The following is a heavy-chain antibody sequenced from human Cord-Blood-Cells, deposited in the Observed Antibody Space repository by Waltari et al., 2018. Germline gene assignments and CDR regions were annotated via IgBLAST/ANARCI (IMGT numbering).Heavy chain of an antibody. CDR1: GGSISRYY. CDR3: ARVSSSWYLDAFDI. V-gene: IGHV4-59*01. CDR2: IYYSGST. D-gene: IGHD6-13*01. Sequence: QVQLQESGPGLVKPSETLSLPCTVSGGSISRYYWSWIRPPPGKGLEWNGYIYYSGSTNYNPSLKSRVTISVDTSKNQFSLKLSSVTAADTAVYYCARVSSSWYLDAFDIWGQGTMVTVSS. J-gene: IGHJ3*02.